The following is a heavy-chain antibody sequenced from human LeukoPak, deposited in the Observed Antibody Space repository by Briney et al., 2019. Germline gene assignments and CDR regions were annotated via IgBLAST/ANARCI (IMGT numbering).Heavy chain of an antibody. CDR1: GFTFSSYG. J-gene: IGHJ6*02. Sequence: GGSLRLSCAASGFTFSSYGMHWVRQAPGKGLEWVAVIWYDGSNKYYADSVKGRFTISRDNSKNTLYLQMNSLRAEDTAVYYCAKDKGWGYSAYDCYGMDVWGQGTTVTVSS. V-gene: IGHV3-33*06. D-gene: IGHD1-26*01. CDR2: IWYDGSNK. CDR3: AKDKGWGYSAYDCYGMDV.